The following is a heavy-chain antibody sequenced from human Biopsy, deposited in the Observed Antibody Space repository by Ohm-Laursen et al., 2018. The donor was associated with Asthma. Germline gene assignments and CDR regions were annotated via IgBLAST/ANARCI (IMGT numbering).Heavy chain of an antibody. V-gene: IGHV3-74*01. CDR1: GFTFSSYW. CDR3: ARGPAWQQLDN. CDR2: INSDGSST. Sequence: GSLRLSCAAFGFTFSSYWMHWVRQAPGKGLVWVSRINSDGSSTIYADSVKGRFTISRDNAKNTLYLEMNSLRAEDTAVYYCARGPAWQQLDNWGQGTLVTVSS. D-gene: IGHD6-13*01. J-gene: IGHJ4*02.